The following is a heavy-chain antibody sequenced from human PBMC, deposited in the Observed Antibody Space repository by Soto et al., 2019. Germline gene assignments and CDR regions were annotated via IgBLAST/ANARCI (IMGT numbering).Heavy chain of an antibody. V-gene: IGHV3-30-3*01. Sequence: GGSLRLSCAASGFTFSSYAMHWVRQAPGKGLEWVAVISYDGSNKYYAEYVKGRFTISRDNSKNTLYLQMNSLRAEDTAAYYCARDLGSSLDYWGQGTLVTVSS. CDR2: ISYDGSNK. CDR3: ARDLGSSLDY. D-gene: IGHD2-15*01. J-gene: IGHJ4*02. CDR1: GFTFSSYA.